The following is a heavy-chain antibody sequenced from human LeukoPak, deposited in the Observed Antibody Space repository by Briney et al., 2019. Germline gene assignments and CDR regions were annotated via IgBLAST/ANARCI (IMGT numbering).Heavy chain of an antibody. CDR3: AKDFSTGWTYYYGMDV. V-gene: IGHV3-30*18. J-gene: IGHJ6*02. D-gene: IGHD6-19*01. CDR2: ISRDGDNK. Sequence: GGSLRLSCAASGFTFSTLGMHWVRQAPGKGLEWVAVISRDGDNKYFADSVKGRFTISRDNSKSTLYLQMNSLRAEDTAVYYCAKDFSTGWTYYYGMDVWGQGTTVTVSS. CDR1: GFTFSTLG.